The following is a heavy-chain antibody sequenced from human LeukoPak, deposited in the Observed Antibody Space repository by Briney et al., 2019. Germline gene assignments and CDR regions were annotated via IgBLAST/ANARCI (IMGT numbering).Heavy chain of an antibody. Sequence: GGSLRLSCAASGFTFSSYSMNWVRQAPGKGLEWVSSISSSGSTIYYADSVKGRFTISRDNAKNSLYLQMNSLRAEDTAVYYCASSRGSWPDYFDYWGQGTLVTVSS. CDR2: ISSSGSTI. CDR3: ASSRGSWPDYFDY. D-gene: IGHD6-13*01. V-gene: IGHV3-48*04. J-gene: IGHJ4*02. CDR1: GFTFSSYS.